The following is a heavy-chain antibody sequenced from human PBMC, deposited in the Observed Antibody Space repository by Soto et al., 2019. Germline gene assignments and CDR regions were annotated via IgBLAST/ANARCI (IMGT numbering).Heavy chain of an antibody. CDR2: VSNDGSNK. CDR3: AKLLLTYASGLYLPHFDF. V-gene: IGHV3-30*18. D-gene: IGHD6-19*01. J-gene: IGHJ4*02. CDR1: GFTFSSYV. Sequence: QVQLVESGGGVVQPGRSLRLSCAASGFTFSSYVMHWVRQAPGKGLEWVAVVSNDGSNKDYADSVKGRFTISRDNSKNTLYLQMNSLRAEDTAVYYCAKLLLTYASGLYLPHFDFWGQGTLVTVSS.